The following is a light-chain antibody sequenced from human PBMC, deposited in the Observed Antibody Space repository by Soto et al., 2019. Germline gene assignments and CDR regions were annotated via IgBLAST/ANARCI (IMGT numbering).Light chain of an antibody. CDR2: GAS. V-gene: IGKV3-20*01. CDR3: QQYDDSPKYT. Sequence: ERLLTQSPGTLSLSPGETATLSCRASQSMSSDYVAWYQQKPGQAPRLLIFGASSRATGIPDRFSGSGSGTGFSLTINRLEPEDFAVYYCQQYDDSPKYTFGQGTKLEIK. J-gene: IGKJ2*01. CDR1: QSMSSDY.